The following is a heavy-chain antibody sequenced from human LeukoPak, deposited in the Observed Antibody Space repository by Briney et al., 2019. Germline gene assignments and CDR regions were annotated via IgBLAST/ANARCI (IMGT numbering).Heavy chain of an antibody. CDR1: GSTLGGYA. V-gene: IGHV3-49*04. CDR3: TRDGPFGGNSYFDY. D-gene: IGHD3-16*01. J-gene: IGHJ4*02. CDR2: IRSKAYGGTT. Sequence: GGSLRLSCTASGSTLGGYAMSWVRQAPGKGLEWVGFIRSKAYGGTTEYAASVKGRFTISRDDSKGIAYLQMNSLNTEDTAIYYCTRDGPFGGNSYFDYWGQGTLVTVSS.